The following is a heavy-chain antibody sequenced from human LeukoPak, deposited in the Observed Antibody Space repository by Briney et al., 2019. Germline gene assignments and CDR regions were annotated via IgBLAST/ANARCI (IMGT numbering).Heavy chain of an antibody. V-gene: IGHV4-59*03. J-gene: IGHJ4*02. CDR3: ATNKDWAEAD. D-gene: IGHD3/OR15-3a*01. CDR2: IYYRGDI. CDR1: DGSIRTYY. Sequence: SETLSLTCSVSDGSIRTYYWSWIRQSPGQGLEWIGNIYYRGDINYNPSLKSRVIIPIDTSKNQFSLKVTSLTTADTAVYYCATNKDWAEADWGQGTLVIVSS.